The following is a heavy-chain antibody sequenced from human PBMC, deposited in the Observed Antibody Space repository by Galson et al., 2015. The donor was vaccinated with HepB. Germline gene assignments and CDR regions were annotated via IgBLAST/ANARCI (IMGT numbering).Heavy chain of an antibody. CDR2: INGGNGNT. V-gene: IGHV1-3*01. CDR1: GYTFSSYA. CDR3: ARAPPLYCSCGSCILDY. Sequence: SVKVSCKASGYTFSSYAMHWVRQAPGKRLKWMGWINGGNGNTKYSQKFQGRVTITRDTSASTAYMELSRLRSEDTAVYYCARAPPLYCSCGSCILDYWGQVTLFTVSS. J-gene: IGHJ4*02. D-gene: IGHD2-15*01.